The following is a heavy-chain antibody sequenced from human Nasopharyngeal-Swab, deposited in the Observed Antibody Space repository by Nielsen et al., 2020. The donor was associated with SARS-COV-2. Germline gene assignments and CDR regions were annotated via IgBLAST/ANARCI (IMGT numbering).Heavy chain of an antibody. CDR2: IYYSGST. J-gene: IGHJ6*02. V-gene: IGHV4-59*12. Sequence: SETLSLTCTVSGGSISSYYWSWIRQPPGKGLEWIGYIYYSGSTNYNPSLKSRVTISVDTSKNQFSLKLSSVTAADTAVYYCVRDGWGFDGMDFWGQGTTVTVSS. CDR3: VRDGWGFDGMDF. CDR1: GGSISSYY. D-gene: IGHD3-10*01.